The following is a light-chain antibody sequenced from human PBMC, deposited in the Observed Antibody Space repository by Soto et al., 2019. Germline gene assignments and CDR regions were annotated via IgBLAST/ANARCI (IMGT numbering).Light chain of an antibody. V-gene: IGLV2-8*01. CDR1: SNDVGDYNY. CDR3: SSYAGSSTLYV. CDR2: EVS. Sequence: QSALTQPPSASGSPAQSVTISCTGTSNDVGDYNYVSWYQQHPGKAPKLMIYEVSKRPSGVPGRFSGSKSGNTASLTVSGLQAEDEADYYCSSYAGSSTLYVFGTGTEVTVL. J-gene: IGLJ1*01.